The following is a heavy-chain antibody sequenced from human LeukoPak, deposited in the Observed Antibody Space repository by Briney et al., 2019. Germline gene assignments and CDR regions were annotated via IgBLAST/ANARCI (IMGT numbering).Heavy chain of an antibody. Sequence: ASVKVSCKASGYTFTGYYMHWVRQAPGQGLEWMGWINPNSGGTNYAQKFQGRVTMTRDTSISTAYMELRSLRSDDTAVYYCARSTMVVINWFDPWGQGTLVTVSS. D-gene: IGHD2-21*01. V-gene: IGHV1-2*02. CDR1: GYTFTGYY. J-gene: IGHJ5*02. CDR3: ARSTMVVINWFDP. CDR2: INPNSGGT.